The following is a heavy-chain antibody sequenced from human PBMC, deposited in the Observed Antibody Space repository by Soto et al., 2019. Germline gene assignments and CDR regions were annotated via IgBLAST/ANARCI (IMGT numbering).Heavy chain of an antibody. Sequence: ASVKVSCKASGYTFISYAMHWVRQAPGQGLEWMGWINPNNGNTNYAQKFQGRVTMTRNTSISTAYMELSSLRSEDTAVYYCARGRVDWFDPWGQGTLVTVSS. CDR1: GYTFISYA. CDR2: INPNNGNT. V-gene: IGHV1-8*02. J-gene: IGHJ5*02. CDR3: ARGRVDWFDP. D-gene: IGHD2-15*01.